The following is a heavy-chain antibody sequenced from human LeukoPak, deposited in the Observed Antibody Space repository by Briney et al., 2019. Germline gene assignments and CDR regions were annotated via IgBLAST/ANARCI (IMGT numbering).Heavy chain of an antibody. CDR2: IYYSGST. J-gene: IGHJ4*02. CDR1: GGSISIYY. CDR3: ARHAVAVAGTLFDY. V-gene: IGHV4-59*08. D-gene: IGHD6-19*01. Sequence: SETLSLTCTVSGGSISIYYWSWIRQPPGKGLEWIGYIYYSGSTNYNPSLKSRVTISVDTSKNQFSLKLSSVTAADTAVYYCARHAVAVAGTLFDYWGQGTLVTVPS.